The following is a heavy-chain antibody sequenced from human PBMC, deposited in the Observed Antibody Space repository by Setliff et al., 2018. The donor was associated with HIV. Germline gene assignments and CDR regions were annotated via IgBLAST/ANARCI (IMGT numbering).Heavy chain of an antibody. CDR2: INHRGST. CDR1: SGSFSGYR. J-gene: IGHJ4*02. Sequence: SETLSFTCAVYSGSFSGYRWTWIRQPPGKGLEWIGEINHRGSTTYNPSLRSRVTISVDTSKNQFSLRLTFLAAADTAVYFCARANLYSSGPLDYWGQGRLVTVS. CDR3: ARANLYSSGPLDY. D-gene: IGHD6-19*01. V-gene: IGHV4-34*01.